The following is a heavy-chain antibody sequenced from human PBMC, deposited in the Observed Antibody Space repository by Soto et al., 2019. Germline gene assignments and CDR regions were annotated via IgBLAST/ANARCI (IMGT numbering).Heavy chain of an antibody. CDR2: INPNSGET. J-gene: IGHJ6*02. Sequence: ASVKVSCKASGYTFTGYYMHWVRQAPGQGLEWMGWINPNSGETIYAQKFQGRVTMTEDTSTDTAYMELSSLRSEDTAVYYCATTPASNSSGYFYYYYGMDVWGQGTTVTVSS. CDR3: ATTPASNSSGYFYYYYGMDV. CDR1: GYTFTGYY. D-gene: IGHD6-19*01. V-gene: IGHV1-2*02.